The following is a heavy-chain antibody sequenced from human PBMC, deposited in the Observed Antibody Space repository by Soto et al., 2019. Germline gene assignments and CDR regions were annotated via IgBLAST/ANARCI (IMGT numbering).Heavy chain of an antibody. J-gene: IGHJ6*02. V-gene: IGHV4-31*03. D-gene: IGHD3-10*01. CDR1: GGSISSGGNY. Sequence: QVQLQESGPGLVKSSQTLSLTCTVSGGSISSGGNYWSWIRQHPGQGLEWLGYIYHSGSTYYHPSLKSRVTISVDTSKNQFSLKLNSVTAADTAVYYCARARMVRGVIYYYGMDVWGQGTTVTVSS. CDR3: ARARMVRGVIYYYGMDV. CDR2: IYHSGST.